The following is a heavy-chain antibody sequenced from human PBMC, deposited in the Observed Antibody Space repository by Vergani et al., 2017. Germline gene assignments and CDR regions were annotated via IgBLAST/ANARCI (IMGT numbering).Heavy chain of an antibody. CDR2: VSGSSATP. CDR3: ASSRYCSGGSCYSGGHYYYYGMDV. Sequence: EVQLLESGGGLVQPGGSLRLSCEASGFSFPGYAMSWVRQAPGKGLEWVPSVSGSSATPYYADSVKGRFIISRDNSKNTLHLQMNSLRADDTAVYYCASSRYCSGGSCYSGGHYYYYGMDVWGQGTTVTVSS. CDR1: GFSFPGYA. D-gene: IGHD2-15*01. V-gene: IGHV3-23*01. J-gene: IGHJ6*02.